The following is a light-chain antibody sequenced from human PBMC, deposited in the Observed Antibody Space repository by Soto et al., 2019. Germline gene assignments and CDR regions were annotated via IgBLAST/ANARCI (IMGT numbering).Light chain of an antibody. CDR1: QSISSW. CDR2: DAS. V-gene: IGKV1-5*01. Sequence: DIQMTQSPSTLSASVGDRVTITCRASQSISSWLAWYQQKPGKAPKFLIYDASNLESGVPSRFSGSGSGTGFTLTITSLQPEDFATYYCLQTYSTPWTFGQGTKVDIK. CDR3: LQTYSTPWT. J-gene: IGKJ1*01.